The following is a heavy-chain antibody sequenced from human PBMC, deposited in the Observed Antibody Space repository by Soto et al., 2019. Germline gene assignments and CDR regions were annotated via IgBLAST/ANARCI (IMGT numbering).Heavy chain of an antibody. CDR1: GFTFSSYA. Sequence: GGSLRLSCAASGFTFSSYATSWVRQAPGKGLEWVSGISGSGGSTYYADSVKGRFTISRDNSKNTLYLQMNSLRAEDTAVYYCAKDGMGATPTAWDHWGQGTLVTVSS. CDR3: AKDGMGATPTAWDH. CDR2: ISGSGGST. V-gene: IGHV3-23*01. D-gene: IGHD1-26*01. J-gene: IGHJ4*02.